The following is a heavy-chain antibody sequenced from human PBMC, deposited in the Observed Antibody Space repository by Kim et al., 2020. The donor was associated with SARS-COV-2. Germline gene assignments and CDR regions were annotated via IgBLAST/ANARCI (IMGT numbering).Heavy chain of an antibody. CDR2: IYPGNSDT. V-gene: IGHV5-51*01. D-gene: IGHD1-26*01. Sequence: GESLKISCKASEYSFPNFWFGWVRQMPGSGLEWMGIIYPGNSDTRYSPAIRGRVTISADMSTSTAYLRWSSLTAADTAMYYCARLPPRGTDYSSGYWYFDLWGRGTLVTVSS. J-gene: IGHJ2*01. CDR1: EYSFPNFW. CDR3: ARLPPRGTDYSSGYWYFDL.